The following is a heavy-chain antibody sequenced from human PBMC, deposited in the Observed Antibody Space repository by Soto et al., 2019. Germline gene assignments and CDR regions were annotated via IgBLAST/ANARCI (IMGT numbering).Heavy chain of an antibody. Sequence: SQTLSLTCSVTGGSITSDWWSWIRQPPGKGLEWIGYIYYGAYTNYNPILKSRATITRDTSNNQVSLKLNSVTTADPAVYYCARWDSNWFDPWGPGVLVTVSS. CDR1: GGSITSDW. D-gene: IGHD1-26*01. J-gene: IGHJ5*02. CDR2: IYYGAYT. V-gene: IGHV4-59*01. CDR3: ARWDSNWFDP.